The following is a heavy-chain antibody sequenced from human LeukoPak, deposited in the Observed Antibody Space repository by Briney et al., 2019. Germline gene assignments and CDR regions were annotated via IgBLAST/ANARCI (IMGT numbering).Heavy chain of an antibody. J-gene: IGHJ4*02. V-gene: IGHV5-51*01. CDR1: GYSFTSYW. CDR2: IYPGDSDT. Sequence: GESLKISCKGSGYSFTSYWIGWVRQLPGKGLEWMGIIYPGDSDTRYSPSFQGQVTISADKSISTAYLQWSSLKASDTAMYYCAMTLAAAGKGSVDYWGQGTLATVSS. D-gene: IGHD6-13*01. CDR3: AMTLAAAGKGSVDY.